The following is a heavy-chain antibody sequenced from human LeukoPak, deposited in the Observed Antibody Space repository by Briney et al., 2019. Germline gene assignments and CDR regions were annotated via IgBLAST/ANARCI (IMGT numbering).Heavy chain of an antibody. CDR3: ATTTYYYDSSGGDFDY. CDR1: GGTFSSYA. D-gene: IGHD3-22*01. CDR2: IIPIFGTA. J-gene: IGHJ4*02. Sequence: SVKVSCKASGGTFSSYAISWVRQAPGQGLEWMGGIIPIFGTANYAQEFQGRVTITTDESTSTAYMELSSLRSEDTAVYYCATTTYYYDSSGGDFDYWGQGTLVTVSS. V-gene: IGHV1-69*05.